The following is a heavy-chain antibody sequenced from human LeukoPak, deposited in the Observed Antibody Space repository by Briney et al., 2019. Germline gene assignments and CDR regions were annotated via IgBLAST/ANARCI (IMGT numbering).Heavy chain of an antibody. CDR3: ARDITMVRGVSDSNYFDY. J-gene: IGHJ4*02. CDR2: IRYSGNT. Sequence: PSETLSLTCTVSGGSISSGDYYWSWIRQPPGKGLEWIGYIRYSGNTYYKSSLKSRLTISVDTSKNQFSLKLSSVTAADTAVYYCARDITMVRGVSDSNYFDYWGQGTLVTVSS. CDR1: GGSISSGDYY. D-gene: IGHD3-10*01. V-gene: IGHV4-30-4*01.